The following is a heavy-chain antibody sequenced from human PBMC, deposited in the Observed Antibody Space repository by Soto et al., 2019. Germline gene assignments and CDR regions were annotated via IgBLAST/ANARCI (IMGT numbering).Heavy chain of an antibody. CDR2: IYSSVST. Sequence: SETLSLTCTVSGDSISSYYWSWIRQPAGKGLEWIGRIYSSVSTNYNPSLKSRVTMSVDTSKNQFSLKLSSVTAADTAVYFCARDYPHCSRTSCYFQDWGQGTLVTVSS. V-gene: IGHV4-4*07. CDR3: ARDYPHCSRTSCYFQD. J-gene: IGHJ1*01. D-gene: IGHD2-2*01. CDR1: GDSISSYY.